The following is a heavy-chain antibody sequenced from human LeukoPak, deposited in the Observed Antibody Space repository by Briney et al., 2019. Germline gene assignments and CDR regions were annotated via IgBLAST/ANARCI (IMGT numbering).Heavy chain of an antibody. J-gene: IGHJ4*02. CDR2: FYHGGST. CDR1: GVSISSSNSY. CDR3: ARAMSIAARLPTIFDY. Sequence: SETLSLTCTVSGVSISSSNSYWDWIRQPPGKGLEWIGTFYHGGSTYYNPSLESRVTISVDTSKNQFSLNLTSVTAADTAVYYCARAMSIAARLPTIFDYWGQGTLVTVSS. V-gene: IGHV4-39*07. D-gene: IGHD6-6*01.